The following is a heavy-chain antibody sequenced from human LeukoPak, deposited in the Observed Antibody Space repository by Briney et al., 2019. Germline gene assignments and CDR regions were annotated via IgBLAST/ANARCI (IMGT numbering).Heavy chain of an antibody. CDR2: FDPEDGET. D-gene: IGHD3-22*01. Sequence: ASVKVSCKVSGYTLTELSKHWVRQAPGKGLEWMGGFDPEDGETIYAQKFQGRVTMTEDTSTDTAYMELSSLRSEDTAVYYCATASKTTYYYDSSGYFDYWGQGTLVTVSS. CDR3: ATASKTTYYYDSSGYFDY. J-gene: IGHJ4*02. CDR1: GYTLTELS. V-gene: IGHV1-24*01.